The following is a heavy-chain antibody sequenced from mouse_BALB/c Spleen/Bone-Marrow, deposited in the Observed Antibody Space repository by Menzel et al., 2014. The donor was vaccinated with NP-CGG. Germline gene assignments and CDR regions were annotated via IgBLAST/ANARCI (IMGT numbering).Heavy chain of an antibody. V-gene: IGHV14-1*02. Sequence: DVQLVESGAELVRPGALVKLSCEASGFNIKDYYMHWVKQRPEQGLEWIGWIDPENGNAIYDPKFQGKASITADTSSNTAYLQLSSLTSEDTAVYYCAGGNYRFAYWGQGTLVTVSA. D-gene: IGHD2-1*01. CDR3: AGGNYRFAY. J-gene: IGHJ3*01. CDR1: GFNIKDYY. CDR2: IDPENGNA.